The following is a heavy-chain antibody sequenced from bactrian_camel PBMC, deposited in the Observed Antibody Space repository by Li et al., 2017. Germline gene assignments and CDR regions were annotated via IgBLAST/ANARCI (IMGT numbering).Heavy chain of an antibody. D-gene: IGHD4*01. V-gene: IGHV3S44*01. CDR2: IDGHGVT. J-gene: IGHJ6*01. CDR3: AADRVVHATPWVVHCLTDDYKP. Sequence: DVQLVESGGGSVQPGGSLTLPCEVSGYTYTSGCIGWFRQVGGEREGVAIIDGHGVTRYADSVKERFTISHDAAKNTLYLQMNSLKPEDTAMYYCAADRVVHATPWVVHCLTDDYKPWGQGTQVTVS. CDR1: GYTYTSGC.